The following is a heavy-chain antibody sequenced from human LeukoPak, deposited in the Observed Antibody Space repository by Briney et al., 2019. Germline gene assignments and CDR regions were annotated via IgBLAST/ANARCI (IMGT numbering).Heavy chain of an antibody. V-gene: IGHV1-8*01. CDR2: MNPNNGNT. CDR1: GYTFTSYG. CDR3: ARGLEMEVAAY. J-gene: IGHJ4*02. D-gene: IGHD5-24*01. Sequence: ASVKVSCKASGYTFTSYGINWVRQATGQGLEWMGWMNPNNGNTGYAQKFQGRLTMTRNTSISTAYMELSSLRSEDTAVYYCARGLEMEVAAYWGQGTLVTVSS.